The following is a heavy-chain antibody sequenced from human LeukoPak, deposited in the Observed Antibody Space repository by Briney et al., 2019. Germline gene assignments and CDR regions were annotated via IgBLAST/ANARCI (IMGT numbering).Heavy chain of an antibody. CDR1: GYSFTSYW. J-gene: IGHJ5*02. CDR3: ARRLAAAGTPEDWFDP. V-gene: IGHV5-51*01. Sequence: PGESLKISCKGSGYSFTSYWIGWVRQMPGKGLEWMGIIYPCDSDTRYSPSFQGQVTISADKSISTAYLQWSSLKASDTAMYYCARRLAAAGTPEDWFDPWGQGTLVTVSS. D-gene: IGHD6-13*01. CDR2: IYPCDSDT.